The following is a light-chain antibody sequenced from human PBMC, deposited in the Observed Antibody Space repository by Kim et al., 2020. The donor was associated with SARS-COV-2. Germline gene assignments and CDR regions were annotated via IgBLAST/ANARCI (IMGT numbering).Light chain of an antibody. CDR1: QSISTW. CDR2: KTS. V-gene: IGKV1-5*03. CDR3: QQFNNYPYT. Sequence: SASVGDRVTITCRASQSISTWLAWYQQRPGKAPKVLIYKTSSLESGVPSRFSGSGSGTEFTLTISSLQPDDFATYYCQQFNNYPYTFGQGTKLEI. J-gene: IGKJ2*01.